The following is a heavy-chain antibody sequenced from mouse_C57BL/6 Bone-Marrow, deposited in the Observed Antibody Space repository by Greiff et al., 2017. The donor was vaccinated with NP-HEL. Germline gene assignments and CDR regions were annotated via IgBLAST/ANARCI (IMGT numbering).Heavy chain of an antibody. V-gene: IGHV1-50*01. CDR1: GYTFTSYW. CDR3: AREGYYGSSYVVYAMDY. D-gene: IGHD1-1*01. CDR2: IDPSDSYT. Sequence: QVQLKQPGAELVTPGASVKLSCKASGYTFTSYWMQWVKQRPGQGLEWIGEIDPSDSYTNYNQKFKGKATLTVDTSSSTAYMQLSSLTSEDSAVYYCAREGYYGSSYVVYAMDYWGQGTSVTVSS. J-gene: IGHJ4*01.